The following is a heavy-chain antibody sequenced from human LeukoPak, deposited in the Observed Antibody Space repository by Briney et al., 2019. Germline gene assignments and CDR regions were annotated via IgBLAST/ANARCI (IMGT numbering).Heavy chain of an antibody. CDR1: GFTFRSYG. V-gene: IGHV3-23*01. CDR2: IGGSGSKT. Sequence: GGSLRLSCAASGFTFRSYGMSWVRQAPRKGLEWVSAIGGSGSKTYYIDSVRGRFTISRDNSRNTLYLQMNSLRAEDTAVYYCVKEDYTLSQTSFDFWGQGTLVTVSS. CDR3: VKEDYTLSQTSFDF. D-gene: IGHD2-2*02. J-gene: IGHJ4*02.